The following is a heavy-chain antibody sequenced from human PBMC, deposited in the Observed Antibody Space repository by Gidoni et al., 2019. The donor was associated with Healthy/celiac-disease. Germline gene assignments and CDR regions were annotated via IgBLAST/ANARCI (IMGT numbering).Heavy chain of an antibody. CDR1: GFTFSSYA. Sequence: QVQLVESGGGVVQPGRSLRLSCAASGFTFSSYAMHWVRQAPGKGLEWVAVISYDGSNKYYADSVKGRFTISRDNSKNTLYLQMNSLRAEDTAVYYCAREIPTTTFDYWGQGTLVTVSS. D-gene: IGHD1-7*01. V-gene: IGHV3-30-3*01. CDR2: ISYDGSNK. J-gene: IGHJ4*02. CDR3: AREIPTTTFDY.